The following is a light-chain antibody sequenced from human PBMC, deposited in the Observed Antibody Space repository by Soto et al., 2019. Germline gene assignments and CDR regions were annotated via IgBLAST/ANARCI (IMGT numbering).Light chain of an antibody. CDR3: QQYNNWHIT. J-gene: IGKJ5*01. V-gene: IGKV3-15*01. CDR1: QSVGSN. CDR2: GAS. Sequence: EIVLTQSPAPLSVSPGEGASLSCRASQSVGSNFAWYQQKPGQAPRLIIYGASTRATAIPARFSGSGSGTDFTLTISSLQSEDVAVYYCQQYNNWHITFGQGTRLEIK.